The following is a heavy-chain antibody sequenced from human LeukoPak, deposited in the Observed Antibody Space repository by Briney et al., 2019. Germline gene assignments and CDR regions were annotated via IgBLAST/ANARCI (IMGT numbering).Heavy chain of an antibody. Sequence: GGSLRLSCAASGFTFSTYWMSWVRQAPGKGLEWVANIKQDGSGKYYVDSVKGRFTISRDNAKNSLYLQMNSLRAEDTAVYYCARVSYYYGSGSPDYWGQGTLVTVSS. CDR3: ARVSYYYGSGSPDY. CDR1: GFTFSTYW. CDR2: IKQDGSGK. V-gene: IGHV3-7*01. J-gene: IGHJ4*02. D-gene: IGHD3-10*01.